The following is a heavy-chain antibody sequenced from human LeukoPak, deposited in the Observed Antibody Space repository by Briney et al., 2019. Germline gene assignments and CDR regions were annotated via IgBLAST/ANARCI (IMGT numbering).Heavy chain of an antibody. CDR3: ARVPGGAARPLCWFDP. V-gene: IGHV4-34*01. D-gene: IGHD6-6*01. J-gene: IGHJ5*02. CDR1: GGSFSGYY. Sequence: SETLSLTCAVYGGSFSGYYWSWIRQPPGKGLEWIGEINHSGSTNYNPSLKSRVTISADTSKNQFSLKLSSVTAADTAVYYCARVPGGAARPLCWFDPWGQGTLVTVSS. CDR2: INHSGST.